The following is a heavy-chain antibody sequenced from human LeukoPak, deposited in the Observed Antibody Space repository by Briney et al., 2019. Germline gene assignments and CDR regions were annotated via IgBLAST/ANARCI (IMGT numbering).Heavy chain of an antibody. CDR3: ARERYSSGWYDYFDY. CDR2: IIPIFGTA. J-gene: IGHJ4*02. CDR1: GYTLTELS. D-gene: IGHD6-19*01. V-gene: IGHV1-69*13. Sequence: SVKVSCKVSGYTLTELSMHWVRQAPGQGLEWMGGIIPIFGTANYAQKFQGRVTITADESTSTAYMELSSLRSEDTAVYYCARERYSSGWYDYFDYWGQGTLVTVSS.